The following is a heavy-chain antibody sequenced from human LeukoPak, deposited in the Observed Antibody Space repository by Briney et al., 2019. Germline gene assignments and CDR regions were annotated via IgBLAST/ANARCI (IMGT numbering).Heavy chain of an antibody. CDR2: ISAYNGNT. CDR1: GYTFTSYG. D-gene: IGHD3-10*01. Sequence: ASVKVSCKASGYTFTSYGISWVRQAPGQGLEWMGWISAYNGNTNYAQKLQGRVTMTTDTFTSTAYMELRSLRSDDTAVYYCARDYPTDLWFGFFDYWGQGTLVTVSS. V-gene: IGHV1-18*01. CDR3: ARDYPTDLWFGFFDY. J-gene: IGHJ4*02.